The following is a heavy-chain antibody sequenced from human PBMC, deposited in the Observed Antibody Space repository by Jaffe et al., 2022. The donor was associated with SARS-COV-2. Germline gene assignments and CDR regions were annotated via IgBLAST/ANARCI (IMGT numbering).Heavy chain of an antibody. CDR2: IHYSGST. Sequence: QVQLQESGPGLVKPSETLSLTCTVSGGSISNYYWSWMRQPPGDGLEWIGYIHYSGSTAYNPSLKSRVTISVDMSMNQFSLKLSSVTAADTAVYFCARWAYNSIYSNTGGMDVWGQGTTVTVSS. D-gene: IGHD1-1*01. CDR3: ARWAYNSIYSNTGGMDV. J-gene: IGHJ6*02. V-gene: IGHV4-59*01. CDR1: GGSISNYY.